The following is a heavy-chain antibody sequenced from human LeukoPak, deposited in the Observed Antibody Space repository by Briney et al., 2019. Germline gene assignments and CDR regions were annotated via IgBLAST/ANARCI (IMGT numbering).Heavy chain of an antibody. CDR3: ARSYSNHLFGMDV. D-gene: IGHD4-11*01. V-gene: IGHV3-23*01. J-gene: IGHJ6*02. CDR2: ISGDGGIT. Sequence: GGSLRLSCAASGSTFSSHAMSWVRQAPGKGLEWVSIISGDGGITYYADSVKGRVAISRDNSQNTVFLQMNSVRVEDTAVYYCARSYSNHLFGMDVWGQGTAVTVSS. CDR1: GSTFSSHA.